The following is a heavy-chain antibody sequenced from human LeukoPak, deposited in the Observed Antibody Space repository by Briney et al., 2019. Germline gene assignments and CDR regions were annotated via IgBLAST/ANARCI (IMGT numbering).Heavy chain of an antibody. CDR1: GYSISSGYY. J-gene: IGHJ4*02. D-gene: IGHD5-24*01. CDR3: ARPRDGYYFDY. Sequence: MASETLSLTCTVSGYSISSGYYWGWIRQPPGKGLEWIGSIYHSGSTYYNPSLKSRVTISVDTSKNQFSLKLSSVTAADTAVYYCARPRDGYYFDYWGQGTLVTVSS. V-gene: IGHV4-38-2*02. CDR2: IYHSGST.